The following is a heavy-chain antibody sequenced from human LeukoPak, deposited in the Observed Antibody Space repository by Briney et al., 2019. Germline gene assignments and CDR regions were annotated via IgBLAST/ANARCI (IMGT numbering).Heavy chain of an antibody. V-gene: IGHV3-7*01. CDR3: ARVVILTGYYIDY. Sequence: GGSLRLSCAASGFTFSSYAMHWVRQAPGKGLEWVANIKQDGSEKYYVDSVKGRFTISRENAKNSLYLQMNSLRAEDTAVYYCARVVILTGYYIDYWGQGTLVTVSS. CDR1: GFTFSSYA. J-gene: IGHJ4*01. D-gene: IGHD3-9*01. CDR2: IKQDGSEK.